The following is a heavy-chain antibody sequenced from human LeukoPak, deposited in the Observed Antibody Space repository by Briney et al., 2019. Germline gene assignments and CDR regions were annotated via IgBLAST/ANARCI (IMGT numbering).Heavy chain of an antibody. CDR2: IYYSGGT. CDR3: ARLDILTAANFDP. CDR1: GGSISSGNYY. J-gene: IGHJ5*02. D-gene: IGHD3-9*01. V-gene: IGHV4-31*03. Sequence: SQTLSLICTVSGGSISSGNYYWSWIRQHPGKGLEWIGYIYYSGGTQYNPSLKSRVTISVDTSKNQFSLRLSSVTAADTAVCYCARLDILTAANFDPWGQGTLVTVSS.